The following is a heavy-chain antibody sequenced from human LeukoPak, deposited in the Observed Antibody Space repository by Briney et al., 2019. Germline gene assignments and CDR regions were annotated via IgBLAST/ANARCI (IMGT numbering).Heavy chain of an antibody. CDR3: ARAGIAVAGTGDWFDP. D-gene: IGHD6-19*01. V-gene: IGHV1-2*02. J-gene: IGHJ5*02. Sequence: ASVKVSCKASGYTFTGYYMHWVRQAPGQGLEWMGWINPNSGGTNYAQRFQGRVTMTRDTSISTAYMELSRLRSDDTAVHYCARAGIAVAGTGDWFDPWGQGTLVTVSS. CDR2: INPNSGGT. CDR1: GYTFTGYY.